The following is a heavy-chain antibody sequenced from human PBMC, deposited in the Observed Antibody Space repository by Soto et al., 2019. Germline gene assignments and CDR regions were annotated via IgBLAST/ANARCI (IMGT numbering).Heavy chain of an antibody. CDR2: IKPISDIT. Sequence: SVKVSCKASGDTFGRFTINWVRQAPGQGLEWMGGIKPISDITNYAQRFQGRVTFTADASTSTVYLELSSLRSEDTAMYYCARDTSTINQLIGVWFGPWGQGTLVTLSS. CDR1: GDTFGRFT. D-gene: IGHD4-4*01. CDR3: ARDTSTINQLIGVWFGP. J-gene: IGHJ5*02. V-gene: IGHV1-69*13.